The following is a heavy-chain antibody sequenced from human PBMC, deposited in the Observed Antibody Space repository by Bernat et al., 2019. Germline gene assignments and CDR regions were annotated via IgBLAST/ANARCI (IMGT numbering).Heavy chain of an antibody. V-gene: IGHV4-38-2*02. J-gene: IGHJ5*02. CDR3: AGEGNYFWGSYRSPGGYNWFDP. D-gene: IGHD3-16*02. CDR2: IYHSGST. CDR1: GYSISSGYY. Sequence: QVQLQESGPGLVKPSETLSLTCAVSGYSISSGYYWGWIRQPPGKGLEWIGSIYHSGSTYYNPSLKSRVTISVATTKNQFALKLSSGTAADTAVYYCAGEGNYFWGSYRSPGGYNWFDPWRQGTLVTVSS.